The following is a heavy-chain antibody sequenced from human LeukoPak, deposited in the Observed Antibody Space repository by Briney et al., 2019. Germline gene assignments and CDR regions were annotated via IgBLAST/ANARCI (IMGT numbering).Heavy chain of an antibody. Sequence: PLGGSLRLSCAASGFTVRSNYMGWVRQAPGKGLEWVSLIYSGGDTYYADSVKGRFTISRDNAKNSLYLQMNSLRAEDTAVYYCAREGWGYSGYDYMIRRYFDYWGQGTLVTVSS. CDR2: IYSGGDT. J-gene: IGHJ4*02. CDR1: GFTVRSNY. D-gene: IGHD5-12*01. V-gene: IGHV3-66*01. CDR3: AREGWGYSGYDYMIRRYFDY.